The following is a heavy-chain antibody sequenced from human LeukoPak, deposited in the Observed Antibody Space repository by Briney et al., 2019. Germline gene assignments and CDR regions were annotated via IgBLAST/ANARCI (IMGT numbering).Heavy chain of an antibody. CDR2: ISAYNGNT. CDR1: GYTFTSYA. V-gene: IGHV1-18*01. Sequence: VASVKVSCKASGYTFTSYAMNWVRQAPGQGLEWMGWISAYNGNTNYAQKLQGRVTMTTDTSTSTAYMELRSLRSDDTAVYYCAVGYGGYSTDYWGQGTLVTVSS. CDR3: AVGYGGYSTDY. J-gene: IGHJ4*02. D-gene: IGHD5-12*01.